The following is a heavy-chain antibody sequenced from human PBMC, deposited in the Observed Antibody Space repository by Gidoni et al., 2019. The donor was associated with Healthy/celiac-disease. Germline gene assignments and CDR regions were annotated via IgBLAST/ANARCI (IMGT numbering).Heavy chain of an antibody. D-gene: IGHD4-4*01. CDR3: AREAIIDYSNYGEYYYYGMDV. Sequence: QVQLVPSGAEVKKPGASVKVSCQASGYTFTSYGISWVRQAPGQGLEWMGWISAYNGKTNYAQKLQGRVTMTTDTSTSTAYMELRSLRSDDTAVYYCAREAIIDYSNYGEYYYYGMDVWGQGTTVTVSS. V-gene: IGHV1-18*01. CDR2: ISAYNGKT. CDR1: GYTFTSYG. J-gene: IGHJ6*02.